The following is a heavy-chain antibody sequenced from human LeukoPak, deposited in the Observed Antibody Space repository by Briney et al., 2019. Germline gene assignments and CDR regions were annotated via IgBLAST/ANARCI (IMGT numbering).Heavy chain of an antibody. Sequence: SETLSLTCTVSGYSISSGYYWGWIRQPPGKGLEWIGSIYQSGSTYYNPSLKSRVTISIDTSKNEFSLKLTSVTAADTAVYYCAREANYYGSGSYFEGTFDYWGQGSLVTVSS. D-gene: IGHD3-10*01. CDR3: AREANYYGSGSYFEGTFDY. V-gene: IGHV4-38-2*02. J-gene: IGHJ4*02. CDR2: IYQSGST. CDR1: GYSISSGYY.